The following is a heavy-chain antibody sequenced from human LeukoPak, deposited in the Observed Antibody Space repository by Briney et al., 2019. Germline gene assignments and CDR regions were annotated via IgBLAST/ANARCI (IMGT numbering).Heavy chain of an antibody. D-gene: IGHD3-22*01. Sequence: SVKVSCKASGGTFSSYAISWVRQAPGQGLEWMGGIIPIFGTANYAQKFQGRVTITTDESTSTAYMELSSLRSEDTAVYYCARDSYYYDSSGYLDYWGQGTLVTVSS. CDR2: IIPIFGTA. J-gene: IGHJ4*02. CDR1: GGTFSSYA. CDR3: ARDSYYYDSSGYLDY. V-gene: IGHV1-69*05.